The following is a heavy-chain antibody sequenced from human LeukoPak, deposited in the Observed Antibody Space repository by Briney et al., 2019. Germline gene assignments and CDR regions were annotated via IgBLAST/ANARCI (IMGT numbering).Heavy chain of an antibody. V-gene: IGHV3-11*04. CDR2: VSSSGSTI. J-gene: IGHJ4*02. Sequence: GGSLRLSCAASGFTFSDYYMSWIRQAPGKGLEWVSYVSSSGSTIYYADSVKGRFTISRDNSKNTLYLQMNSLRDEDTAVYYCARGVAAAGTTLDYWGQGTLVTVSS. CDR3: ARGVAAAGTTLDY. CDR1: GFTFSDYY. D-gene: IGHD6-13*01.